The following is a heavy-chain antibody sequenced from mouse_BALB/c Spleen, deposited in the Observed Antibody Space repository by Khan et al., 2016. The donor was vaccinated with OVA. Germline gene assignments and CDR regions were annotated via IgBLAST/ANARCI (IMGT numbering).Heavy chain of an antibody. CDR2: VNPNTDNI. D-gene: IGHD2-14*01. Sequence: VQLQQSGPDLVKPGASVKLSCKASGYSFTLYYMRWVKQSHGQSLEWIGRVNPNTDNINYNQEFKGKAILTVDKSSNTAYMELRSLTSEDSAVYVGARGYDFFAYGGQGTLVSVSA. CDR1: GYSFTLYY. J-gene: IGHJ3*01. CDR3: ARGYDFFAY. V-gene: IGHV1-18*01.